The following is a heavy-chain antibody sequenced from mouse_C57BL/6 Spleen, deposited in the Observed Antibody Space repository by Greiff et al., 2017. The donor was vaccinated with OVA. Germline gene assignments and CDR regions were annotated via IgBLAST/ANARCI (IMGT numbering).Heavy chain of an antibody. J-gene: IGHJ4*01. CDR3: ARLDYYGSSYAMDY. CDR2: IRNKANGYTT. D-gene: IGHD1-1*01. Sequence: EVQLVESGGGLVQPGGSLSLSCAASGFTFTDYYMSWVRQPPGKALEWLGFIRNKANGYTTEYSASVKGRFTISRDNSQSILYLQMNALRAEDSATYYCARLDYYGSSYAMDYWGQGTSVTVSS. V-gene: IGHV7-3*01. CDR1: GFTFTDYY.